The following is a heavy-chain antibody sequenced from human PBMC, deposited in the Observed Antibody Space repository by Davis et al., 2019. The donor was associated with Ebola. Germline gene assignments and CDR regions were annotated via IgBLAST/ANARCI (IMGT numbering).Heavy chain of an antibody. CDR1: GYTFTSYG. Sequence: ASVKVSCKASGYTFTSYGISWVRQAPGQGLEWMGWISAYNGNTNYAQKFQGRVTMTRDTSISTAYMELSRLRSDDTAVYYCARDPLSGVILYSDAFDIWGQGTMVTVSS. D-gene: IGHD3-16*02. CDR2: ISAYNGNT. J-gene: IGHJ3*02. CDR3: ARDPLSGVILYSDAFDI. V-gene: IGHV1-18*04.